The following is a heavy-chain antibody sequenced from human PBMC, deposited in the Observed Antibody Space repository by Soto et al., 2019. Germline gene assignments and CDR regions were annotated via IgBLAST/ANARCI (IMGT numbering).Heavy chain of an antibody. V-gene: IGHV5-51*01. D-gene: IGHD3-9*01. CDR2: IFPGDSDT. CDR1: GYSFTNYW. CDR3: ARLRYFDWLFFFDY. J-gene: IGHJ4*02. Sequence: PGESLKISCKGSGYSFTNYWIGWVRQKPGKGLEWMGTIFPGDSDTRYSPSFQGQVTISADKSISTAYLQWSSLKASDTAMYYCARLRYFDWLFFFDYWGQGTLVTVPQ.